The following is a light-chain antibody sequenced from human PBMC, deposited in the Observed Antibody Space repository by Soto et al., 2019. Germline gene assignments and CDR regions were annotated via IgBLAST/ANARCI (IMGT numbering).Light chain of an antibody. CDR3: QQGKTFPIT. V-gene: IGKV1D-12*01. CDR1: QGISTW. J-gene: IGKJ5*01. Sequence: DIPMTQSPSSVSASVGDRVTITCRASQGISTWLAWYQQKPGKAPKLLIYSASTLQSGVPSRFSGSGSGTGFTLSISSLQPEDSATYYCQQGKTFPITFGQGTRLEIK. CDR2: SAS.